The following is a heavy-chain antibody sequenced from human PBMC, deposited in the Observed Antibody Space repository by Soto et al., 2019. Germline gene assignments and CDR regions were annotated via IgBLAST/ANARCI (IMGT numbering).Heavy chain of an antibody. J-gene: IGHJ3*02. CDR2: FDPEDGET. CDR1: GYTLTELS. Sequence: ASVKVSCKVSGYTLTELSMHWVRQAPGKGLEWMGGFDPEDGETIYAQKFQGRVTMTEDTSTDTAYMELSSLRSEDTAVYYCATDFVREQQWLVLFDIWGQGTMVTVSS. V-gene: IGHV1-24*01. D-gene: IGHD6-19*01. CDR3: ATDFVREQQWLVLFDI.